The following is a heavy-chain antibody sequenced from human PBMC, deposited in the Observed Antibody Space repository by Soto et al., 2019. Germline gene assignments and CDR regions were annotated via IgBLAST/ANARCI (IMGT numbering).Heavy chain of an antibody. J-gene: IGHJ6*02. CDR2: ISGSGGST. CDR3: AWAHSYTFGMDV. D-gene: IGHD5-18*01. V-gene: IGHV3-23*01. CDR1: GFTFSSYA. Sequence: GGSLRLSCAASGFTFSSYAMNWVRQAPGKGLEWVSAISGSGGSTYYADSVKGRFTISRDNSKNTLYLQMNSLRAEDTAVYYCAWAHSYTFGMDVWGQGTTVTVSS.